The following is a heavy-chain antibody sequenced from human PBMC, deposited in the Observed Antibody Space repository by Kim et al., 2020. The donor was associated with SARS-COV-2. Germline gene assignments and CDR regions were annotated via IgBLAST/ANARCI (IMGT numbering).Heavy chain of an antibody. CDR2: ISGDGGST. D-gene: IGHD6-6*01. V-gene: IGHV3-43*02. CDR1: GFTFDDYA. CDR3: AKDLISSSSNYYYYYGMDV. Sequence: GGSLRLSCAASGFTFDDYAMHWVRQAPGKGLEWVSLISGDGGSTYYADSVKGRFTISRDNSKNSLYLQMNSLRTEDTALYYCAKDLISSSSNYYYYYGMDVWGQGTTVTVSS. J-gene: IGHJ6*02.